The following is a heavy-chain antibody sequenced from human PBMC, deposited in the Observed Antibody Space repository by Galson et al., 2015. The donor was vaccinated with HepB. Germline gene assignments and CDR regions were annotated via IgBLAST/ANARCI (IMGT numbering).Heavy chain of an antibody. Sequence: SLRLSCAVSGFSFSRYAMHWVRQAPGKGLEWVALIWNDGNNEEYAESVKGRFIISRDNSKQTVYLQMNSLRVEDTSVYFCARDNGYSTGFFGTLDSWGQGSLVSVSA. CDR2: IWNDGNNE. D-gene: IGHD2-8*02. J-gene: IGHJ4*02. V-gene: IGHV3-33*08. CDR3: ARDNGYSTGFFGTLDS. CDR1: GFSFSRYA.